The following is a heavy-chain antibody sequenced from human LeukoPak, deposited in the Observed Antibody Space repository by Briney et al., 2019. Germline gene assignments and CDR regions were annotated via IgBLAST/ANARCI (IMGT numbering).Heavy chain of an antibody. V-gene: IGHV3-72*01. CDR1: GFTFSDHY. J-gene: IGHJ4*02. Sequence: PGGSLRLSCAASGFTFSDHYMDWVRQTPGKGLEWVGRTRNKANSYTTEYAASVKGRFTISRDDSKNSLYLHMNSLTTGDTAVXXXXXXGVRGSYHGGYYFDYWGQGTLVTVSS. CDR3: XXXGVRGSYHGGYYFDY. CDR2: TRNKANSYTT. D-gene: IGHD1-26*01.